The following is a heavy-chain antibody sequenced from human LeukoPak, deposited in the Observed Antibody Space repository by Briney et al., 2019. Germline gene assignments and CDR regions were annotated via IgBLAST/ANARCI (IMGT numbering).Heavy chain of an antibody. J-gene: IGHJ5*02. Sequence: SGTLSLTCAVYGGSFSGYCWSWIRQPPGKGLEWIGEINHSGSTNYNPSLKSRVTISVDTSKNQFSLKLSSVTAADTAVYYCARACNWFDPWGQGTLVTVSS. CDR1: GGSFSGYC. CDR2: INHSGST. V-gene: IGHV4-34*01. CDR3: ARACNWFDP.